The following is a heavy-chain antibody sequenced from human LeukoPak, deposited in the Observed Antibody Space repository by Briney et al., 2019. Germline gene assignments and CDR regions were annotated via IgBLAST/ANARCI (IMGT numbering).Heavy chain of an antibody. V-gene: IGHV3-9*01. D-gene: IGHD6-13*01. CDR2: ISWNSGGL. CDR3: VKGPTNSWSVEDWFDP. J-gene: IGHJ5*02. Sequence: GRSLRLSCAASGFAFNSYAMHWVRQTPGKGLEWVSGISWNSGGLGYADSVRGRFIISRDNAKNSLYLQMTSLRPEDTAFYYCVKGPTNSWSVEDWFDPWGQGTLVTVSS. CDR1: GFAFNSYA.